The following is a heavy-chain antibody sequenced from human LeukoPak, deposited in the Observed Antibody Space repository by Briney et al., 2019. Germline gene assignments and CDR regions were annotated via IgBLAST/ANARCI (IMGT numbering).Heavy chain of an antibody. Sequence: PGGSLRLSCAASGFTFSDYYMTWIRQAPGKGLEWVSYISSSGSTIYYADSVKGRFTISRDNAKNSLYLQMNSLTAEDTAVYYGARDGANYYMDVWGKGTTVTVSS. CDR2: ISSSGSTI. CDR1: GFTFSDYY. J-gene: IGHJ6*03. CDR3: ARDGANYYMDV. V-gene: IGHV3-11*01. D-gene: IGHD3-16*01.